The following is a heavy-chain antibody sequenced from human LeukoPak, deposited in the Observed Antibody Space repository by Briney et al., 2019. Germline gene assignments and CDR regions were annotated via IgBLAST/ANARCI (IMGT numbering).Heavy chain of an antibody. CDR2: INPNSGGT. CDR1: GYTFTGYY. CDR3: ASPHCSGGSCYSRSDAFDI. V-gene: IGHV1-2*02. J-gene: IGHJ3*02. Sequence: GASVKVSCKASGYTFTGYYMHWVRQAPGQGLEWMGWINPNSGGTNYAQKFQGRVTMTRDTSIGTAYMELSRLRSDDTAVYYCASPHCSGGSCYSRSDAFDIWGQGTMVTVSS. D-gene: IGHD2-15*01.